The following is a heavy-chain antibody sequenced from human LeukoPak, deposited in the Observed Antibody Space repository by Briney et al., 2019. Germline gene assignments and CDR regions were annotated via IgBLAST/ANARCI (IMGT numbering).Heavy chain of an antibody. D-gene: IGHD3-10*01. CDR3: ARAGLLWFGELFSPPLMLFSLAPFDY. CDR2: IYHSGST. J-gene: IGHJ4*02. Sequence: PSETLSLTCTVSGYSISSGYYWGWIRQPPGKGLEWIGCIYHSGSTYYNPSLKSRVTISVDTSKNQFSLKLSSVTAADTAVYYCARAGLLWFGELFSPPLMLFSLAPFDYWGQGTLVTVSS. V-gene: IGHV4-38-2*02. CDR1: GYSISSGYY.